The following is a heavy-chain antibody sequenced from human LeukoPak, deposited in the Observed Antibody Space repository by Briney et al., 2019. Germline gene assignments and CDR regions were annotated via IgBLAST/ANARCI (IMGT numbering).Heavy chain of an antibody. CDR3: ARDGPYSSCWPLYYYYGMDV. V-gene: IGHV4-59*01. CDR1: GGSISSYY. J-gene: IGHJ6*02. Sequence: SETLSLTCTVSGGSISSYYWSWVRQPPGKGLEWIGYIYYSGSTNYNPSLKSRVTISVDTSKNQFSLKLSSVTAADTAVYYCARDGPYSSCWPLYYYYGMDVWGQGTTVTVSS. D-gene: IGHD6-13*01. CDR2: IYYSGST.